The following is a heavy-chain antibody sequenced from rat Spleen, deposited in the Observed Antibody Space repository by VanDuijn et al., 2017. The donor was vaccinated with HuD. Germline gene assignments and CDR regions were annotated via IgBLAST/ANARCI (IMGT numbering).Heavy chain of an antibody. CDR1: GFTFSDYN. J-gene: IGHJ4*01. V-gene: IGHV5-7*01. CDR2: ISYDGSST. CDR3: ARHNSGYGVMDA. Sequence: EVQLVESGGGLVQPGRSLKLSCAASGFTFSDYNMAWVCQAPKKGLEWVATISYDGSSTYYRDSVKGRFTISRDNAKSTLYLQMDSLRSEDTATYYCARHNSGYGVMDAWGQGASVTVSS. D-gene: IGHD4-3*01.